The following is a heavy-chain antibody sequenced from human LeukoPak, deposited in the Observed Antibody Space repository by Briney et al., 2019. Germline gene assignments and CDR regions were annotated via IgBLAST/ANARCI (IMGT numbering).Heavy chain of an antibody. CDR2: INPNSGGT. V-gene: IGHV1-2*02. J-gene: IGHJ5*02. Sequence: ASVKVSCKASGYTFTGYYMHWVRQAPGQGLEWMGWINPNSGGTNYAQKFQGRVTVTRDTSISTAYMELSRLRSDDTAVYYCASEPDYGVTWFDPWGQGTLVTISS. CDR3: ASEPDYGVTWFDP. D-gene: IGHD4-17*01. CDR1: GYTFTGYY.